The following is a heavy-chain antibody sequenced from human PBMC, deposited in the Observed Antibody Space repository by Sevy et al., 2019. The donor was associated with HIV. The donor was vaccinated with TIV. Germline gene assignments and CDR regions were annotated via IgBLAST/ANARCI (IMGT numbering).Heavy chain of an antibody. V-gene: IGHV3-15*01. D-gene: IGHD6-13*01. Sequence: GGSLRLSCAASGFTFSNAWMSWVRQAPGKGLEWVGRIKSKTDGGTTDYAAPVKGRFTISRDDSKNTLYLQMNSLKTEDTAAYYCTTDATGYSSSWYRGGNYGMDVWGQGTTVTVSS. CDR2: IKSKTDGGTT. CDR1: GFTFSNAW. CDR3: TTDATGYSSSWYRGGNYGMDV. J-gene: IGHJ6*02.